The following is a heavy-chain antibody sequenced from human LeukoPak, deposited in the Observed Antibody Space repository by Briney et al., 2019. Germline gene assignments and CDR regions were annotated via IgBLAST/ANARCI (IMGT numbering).Heavy chain of an antibody. D-gene: IGHD6-13*01. J-gene: IGHJ4*02. CDR2: IYYSGST. V-gene: IGHV4-39*07. Sequence: SETLSLTCTVSGGSISSSSYYWGWIRQPPGKGLEWIGSIYYSGSTYYNPSLKSRVTISVDTSKNQFSLKLSSVTAADTAVYYCARNEQQLAFDYWGRGTLVTVSS. CDR1: GGSISSSSYY. CDR3: ARNEQQLAFDY.